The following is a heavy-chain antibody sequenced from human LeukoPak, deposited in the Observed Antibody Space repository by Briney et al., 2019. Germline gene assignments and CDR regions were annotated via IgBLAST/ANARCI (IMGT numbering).Heavy chain of an antibody. Sequence: SQTLSLTCTVSGGSISSGGYYWTWIRQHPGKGLEWIGYIYYSGSIYYNPSLKSRITISVDTSKNQFSLKLSSVTAADTAVYYCARDTVWFGELRGAFDIWGQGTMVTVSS. V-gene: IGHV4-31*03. CDR2: IYYSGSI. J-gene: IGHJ3*02. CDR3: ARDTVWFGELRGAFDI. CDR1: GGSISSGGYY. D-gene: IGHD3-10*01.